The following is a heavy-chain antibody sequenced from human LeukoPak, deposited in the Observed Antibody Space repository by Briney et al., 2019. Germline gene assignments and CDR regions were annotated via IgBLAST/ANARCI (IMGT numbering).Heavy chain of an antibody. CDR2: ISSGGITI. J-gene: IGHJ4*02. V-gene: IGHV3-11*01. Sequence: PGGSLRLSCAASAFTFSDYSMSWVRQAPGKRLEWVSYISSGGITIYYADSVKGRFTISRDNAKNSLYLQMNSLRAEDTAVYYCARGKDGYKRGYQLGFDYWGQGTLVTVSS. CDR1: AFTFSDYS. CDR3: ARGKDGYKRGYQLGFDY. D-gene: IGHD5-24*01.